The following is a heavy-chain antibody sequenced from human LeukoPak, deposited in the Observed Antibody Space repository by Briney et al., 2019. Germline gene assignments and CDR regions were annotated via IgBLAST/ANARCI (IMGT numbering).Heavy chain of an antibody. D-gene: IGHD6-13*01. CDR1: GYTFTSYD. V-gene: IGHV1-8*01. CDR3: ARHSIAAAGTGFDY. J-gene: IGHJ4*02. CDR2: MNPNSGNT. Sequence: ASVKVSCKASGYTFTSYDINWVRQATGQGLEWMGWMNPNSGNTGYAQKFQGRVTMTRNTSISTAYMELSSLRSEDTAVYYCARHSIAAAGTGFDYWGQGTLVTVSS.